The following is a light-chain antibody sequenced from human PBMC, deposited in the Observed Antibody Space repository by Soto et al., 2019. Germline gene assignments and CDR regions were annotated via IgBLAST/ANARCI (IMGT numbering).Light chain of an antibody. CDR3: QQRSNWPPLT. CDR1: QSVSSY. V-gene: IGKV3-11*01. CDR2: DAS. J-gene: IGKJ5*01. Sequence: EIVLTQSPATLSLSPGERATLSCRARQSVSSYLAWYQQKPGQAPRLLIYDASNRATGIPARFSGSGSVTDFTLTISSLEPEDFAVYYCQQRSNWPPLTFGQGTRLEIK.